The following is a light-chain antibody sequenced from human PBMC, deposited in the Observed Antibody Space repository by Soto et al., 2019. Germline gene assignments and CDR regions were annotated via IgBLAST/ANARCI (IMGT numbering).Light chain of an antibody. V-gene: IGLV2-11*01. CDR2: DVT. CDR1: SSDVGAYNY. CDR3: CSYAGTYTYV. J-gene: IGLJ1*01. Sequence: SVLTQPRSVSGSPGQSVTISCTGTSSDVGAYNYVSWYQQHPVKAPKLMIFDVTKRPSGVPERFSGSKSGNTASLTISGLKAEDEADYFCCSYAGTYTYVFATGTKVT.